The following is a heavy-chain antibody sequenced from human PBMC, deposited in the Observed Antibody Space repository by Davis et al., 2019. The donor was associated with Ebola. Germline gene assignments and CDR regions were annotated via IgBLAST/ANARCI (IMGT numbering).Heavy chain of an antibody. D-gene: IGHD6-19*01. Sequence: GESLKISCAASGFTFSSYAMSWVRQAPGKGLEWVSAISGNGGSTYYADSVKGRFTISRDNSRNTLYLQMNSLRAEDTAVYYCARSPYSSGWYYFDYWGQGTLVTVSS. V-gene: IGHV3-23*01. CDR2: ISGNGGST. J-gene: IGHJ4*02. CDR1: GFTFSSYA. CDR3: ARSPYSSGWYYFDY.